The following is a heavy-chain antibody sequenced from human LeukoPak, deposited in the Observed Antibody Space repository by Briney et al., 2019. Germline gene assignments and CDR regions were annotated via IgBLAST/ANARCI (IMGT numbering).Heavy chain of an antibody. CDR1: NGSISSGGFY. D-gene: IGHD3-22*01. Sequence: SQTLSLTCTVSNGSISSGGFYWSWIRQHPGKGLEWIGYIYYSGSTYYGPSLKSRITISVDTSKNQFSLKLSSVTAADTAVYYCARTDSSGYYVDYWGQGTLVTVSS. CDR2: IYYSGST. J-gene: IGHJ4*02. CDR3: ARTDSSGYYVDY. V-gene: IGHV4-31*03.